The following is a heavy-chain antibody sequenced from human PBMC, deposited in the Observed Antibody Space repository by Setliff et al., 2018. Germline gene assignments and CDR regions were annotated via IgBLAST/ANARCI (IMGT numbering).Heavy chain of an antibody. J-gene: IGHJ4*02. D-gene: IGHD3-10*01. V-gene: IGHV4-39*07. CDR1: GGSISSSSYY. Sequence: SETLSLTCTVSGGSISSSSYYWGWIRQPPGKGLEWIGSIYYSGSTYYNPSLKSRVTISVDTSKKQFSLKLSSVTAADTAVYARVRKWFGADPFDYWGQGTLVTVS. CDR2: IYYSGST. CDR3: VRKWFGADPFDY.